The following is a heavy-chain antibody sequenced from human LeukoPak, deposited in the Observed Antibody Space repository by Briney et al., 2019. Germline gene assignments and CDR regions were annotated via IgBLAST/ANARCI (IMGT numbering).Heavy chain of an antibody. V-gene: IGHV3-20*04. CDR2: INWNGGST. Sequence: PGGSLRLSCAASGFTFSSYAMSWVRQAPGKGLEWVSGINWNGGSTGYADSVKGRFTISRDNAKNSLYLQMNSLRAEDTALYYCAREVYYYDSSEGYYYYMDVWGKGTTVTVSS. D-gene: IGHD3-22*01. CDR3: AREVYYYDSSEGYYYYMDV. J-gene: IGHJ6*03. CDR1: GFTFSSYA.